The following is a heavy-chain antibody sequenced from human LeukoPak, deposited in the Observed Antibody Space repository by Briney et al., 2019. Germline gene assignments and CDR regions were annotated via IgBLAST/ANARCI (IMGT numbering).Heavy chain of an antibody. CDR2: INPNNGGT. V-gene: IGHV1-2*02. Sequence: ASVKVSCKASGYTFTGYYMHWVRQAPEEGLEWMGWINPNNGGTNYAQKFQGRVTMTRDTSISTAYMELSRLRSDDTAVYYCAREYYYDTSGYYSYHLDYWGQGTLVTVSS. J-gene: IGHJ4*02. D-gene: IGHD3-22*01. CDR1: GYTFTGYY. CDR3: AREYYYDTSGYYSYHLDY.